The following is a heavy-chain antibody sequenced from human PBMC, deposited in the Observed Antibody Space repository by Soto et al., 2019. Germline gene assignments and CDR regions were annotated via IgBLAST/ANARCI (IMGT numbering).Heavy chain of an antibody. Sequence: GASVKVSCKASGYTFTSYGISWVRQAPGQGLEWMGWISAYNGNTNYAQKLQGRVTMTTDTSTSTAYMELRSLRSDDTAVYYCAREDYYDSSGYYPNWFDPWGQGTLVTVSS. CDR3: AREDYYDSSGYYPNWFDP. D-gene: IGHD3-22*01. V-gene: IGHV1-18*01. CDR1: GYTFTSYG. CDR2: ISAYNGNT. J-gene: IGHJ5*02.